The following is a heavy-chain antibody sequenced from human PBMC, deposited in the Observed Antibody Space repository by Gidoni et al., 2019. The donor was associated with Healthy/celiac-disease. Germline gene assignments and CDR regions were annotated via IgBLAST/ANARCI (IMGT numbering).Heavy chain of an antibody. CDR2: ISGSGGST. CDR1: GFTFSSYA. D-gene: IGHD2-2*01. CDR3: AKEVRGCSSTSCYSFLSP. J-gene: IGHJ5*02. Sequence: EVQLLESGGGLVQPGGSLRLSCAASGFTFSSYAMSWVRQAPGKGLEWVSAISGSGGSTYYADSVKGRFTISRDNSKNTLYLQMNSLRAEDTAVYYCAKEVRGCSSTSCYSFLSPWGQGTLVTVSS. V-gene: IGHV3-23*01.